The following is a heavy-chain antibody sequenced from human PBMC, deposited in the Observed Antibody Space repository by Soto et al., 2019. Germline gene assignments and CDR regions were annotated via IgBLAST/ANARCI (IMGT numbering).Heavy chain of an antibody. V-gene: IGHV4-34*01. CDR2: VNHRGET. CDR3: ARGKRMQLWLKSYFDT. CDR1: GGSFTCYF. D-gene: IGHD5-18*01. Sequence: LSLTCAVYGGSFTCYFWSWIRQSPGKGLEWIGEVNHRGETNYSPSLKSRLTISGDTSKNHISLKLNSVTAADTAVYYCARGKRMQLWLKSYFDTWGQGTPVTVSS. J-gene: IGHJ4*02.